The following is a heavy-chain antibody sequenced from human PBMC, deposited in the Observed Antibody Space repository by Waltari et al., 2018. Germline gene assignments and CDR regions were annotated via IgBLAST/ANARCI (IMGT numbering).Heavy chain of an antibody. Sequence: EVQLVESGGGWIQQWVSLRLSCASSGFTVRSNYLSWVRQSPGQGLEWVSVIYLRDSTYYTDSVTGRVTISRDNSKNTVSLQMDSLRVEDMAVYYCVRAAYMALGVIAPDYWGQGTLVTVSS. V-gene: IGHV3-53*01. D-gene: IGHD3-10*01. J-gene: IGHJ4*02. CDR2: IYLRDST. CDR1: GFTVRSNY. CDR3: VRAAYMALGVIAPDY.